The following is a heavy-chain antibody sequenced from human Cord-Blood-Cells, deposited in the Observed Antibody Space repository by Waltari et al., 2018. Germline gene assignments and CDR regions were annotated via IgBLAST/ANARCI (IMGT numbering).Heavy chain of an antibody. CDR2: MNPNSGNT. CDR3: ARVGRIVGATTAFDI. V-gene: IGHV1-8*03. D-gene: IGHD1-26*01. J-gene: IGHJ3*02. CDR1: GYTFTSYD. Sequence: QVQLVQSGAEVKKPGASVKVSCKASGYTFTSYDINWVRQATGQGLEWMGWMNPNSGNTGYAQKCQGRVTITRNTSISTAYRELSSLRSEDTAVYYCARVGRIVGATTAFDIWGQGTMVTVSS.